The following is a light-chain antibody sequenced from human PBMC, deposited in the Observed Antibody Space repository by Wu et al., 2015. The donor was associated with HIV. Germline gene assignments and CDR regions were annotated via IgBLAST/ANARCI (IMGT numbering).Light chain of an antibody. CDR3: QQLNSFPLT. Sequence: IQMTQSPSSLSASVGDRVTITCRASQGISNFLARYQQKPGKPPKVLIYAASTLQSGVSSRFSGSGSGAHFTLTISGLQREDFAIYYCQQLNSFPLTFGQGSRLEI. J-gene: IGKJ5*01. CDR1: QGISNF. V-gene: IGKV1-13*02. CDR2: AAS.